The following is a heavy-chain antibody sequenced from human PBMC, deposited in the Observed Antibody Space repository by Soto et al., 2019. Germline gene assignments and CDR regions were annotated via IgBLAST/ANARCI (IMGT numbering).Heavy chain of an antibody. CDR3: AREGGGYYGSGSHRRYYGMDV. Sequence: SVKVSCKASGGTFSSYAISWVRQAPGQGLEWMGGIIPIFGTANYAQKFQGRVTITADESTSTAYMELSSLRSEDTAVYYCAREGGGYYGSGSHRRYYGMDVWGQGTTVTV. CDR1: GGTFSSYA. J-gene: IGHJ6*02. V-gene: IGHV1-69*13. D-gene: IGHD3-10*01. CDR2: IIPIFGTA.